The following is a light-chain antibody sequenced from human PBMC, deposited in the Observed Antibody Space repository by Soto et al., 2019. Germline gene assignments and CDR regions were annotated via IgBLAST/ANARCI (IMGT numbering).Light chain of an antibody. CDR1: SSDVGTYNL. CDR2: EVT. J-gene: IGLJ2*01. CDR3: SSYTTTFSVV. Sequence: QSALTQPASVSGSPGQSITISCTGTSSDVGTYNLVSWYQQHPGKAPKLIIYEVTRRPSGVSDRFSGSKSGNAASLTISGLQAEDESSYYCSSYTTTFSVVFGGGTKLTVL. V-gene: IGLV2-14*02.